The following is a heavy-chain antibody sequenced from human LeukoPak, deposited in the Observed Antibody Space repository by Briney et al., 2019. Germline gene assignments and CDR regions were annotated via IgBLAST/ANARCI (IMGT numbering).Heavy chain of an antibody. CDR3: ARDYKLSAAGTADFDY. J-gene: IGHJ4*02. Sequence: ASVKVSCKASGYTFTSYGISWVRQAPGQGLEWMGWISAYNGNTNYAQKLQGRVTMTTDTSTRTAYMELRSLSYDLTAVSYCARDYKLSAAGTADFDYWGQGTLVTVSS. V-gene: IGHV1-18*01. CDR2: ISAYNGNT. CDR1: GYTFTSYG. D-gene: IGHD6-13*01.